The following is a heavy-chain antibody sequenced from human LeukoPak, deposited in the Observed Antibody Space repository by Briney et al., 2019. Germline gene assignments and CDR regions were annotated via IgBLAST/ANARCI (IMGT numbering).Heavy chain of an antibody. Sequence: GGSLRLSCAASGFTFSRYWMTWVRQAPGKGLEWVANIKQDRSEEYYVDSVKGRFTISRDNAKNSLYLQMNSLRAEDTAVYYCAREKEGYCSRTSCYLDYYYYYMDVWGKGTTVTISS. V-gene: IGHV3-7*01. J-gene: IGHJ6*03. CDR3: AREKEGYCSRTSCYLDYYYYYMDV. CDR1: GFTFSRYW. D-gene: IGHD2-2*01. CDR2: IKQDRSEE.